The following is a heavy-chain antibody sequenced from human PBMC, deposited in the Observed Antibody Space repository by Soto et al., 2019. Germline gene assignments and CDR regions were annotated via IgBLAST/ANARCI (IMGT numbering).Heavy chain of an antibody. V-gene: IGHV3-66*01. CDR3: ARAYVRGGLKYYYYYYYTDV. J-gene: IGHJ6*03. Sequence: EVQLVESGGGLVQPGGSLRLSCAASGFTVSSNYMSWVRQAPGKGLEWVSVIYSGGSTYYADPVKGRFTIPRDNSKNTLDLQMHSLRAEDTAVYYCARAYVRGGLKYYYYYYYTDVWGKGTTVTVSS. D-gene: IGHD3-16*01. CDR2: IYSGGST. CDR1: GFTVSSNY.